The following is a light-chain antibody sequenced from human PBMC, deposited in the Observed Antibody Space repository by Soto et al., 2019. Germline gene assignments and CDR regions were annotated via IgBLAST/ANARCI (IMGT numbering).Light chain of an antibody. V-gene: IGKV3-15*01. CDR3: QQSNNWPWT. CDR1: QSVSSE. CDR2: DAS. J-gene: IGKJ1*01. Sequence: EIVMTQSPATLSVSPGERATLSCRASQSVSSELAWYQQKPGQAPRLLIYDASTRATGIPARFSGSGSGTEFTLTISSLQSEDFAVYYCQQSNNWPWTFGQGTNVEIK.